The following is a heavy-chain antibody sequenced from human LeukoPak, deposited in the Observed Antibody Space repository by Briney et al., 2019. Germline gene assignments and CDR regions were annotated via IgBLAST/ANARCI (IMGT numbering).Heavy chain of an antibody. J-gene: IGHJ4*02. CDR3: ARDMFSSSWYWSFDY. Sequence: SETLSLTCTVSGGSISSSSYYWGWIRQPPGKGLEWIGSIYYSGSTYYNPSLKSRVTISVDTSKNQFSLKLSSVTAADTAVYYCARDMFSSSWYWSFDYWGQGTLVTVSS. V-gene: IGHV4-39*07. CDR2: IYYSGST. D-gene: IGHD6-13*01. CDR1: GGSISSSSYY.